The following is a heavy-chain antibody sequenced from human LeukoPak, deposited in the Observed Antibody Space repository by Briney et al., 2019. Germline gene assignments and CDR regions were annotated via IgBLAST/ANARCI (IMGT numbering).Heavy chain of an antibody. D-gene: IGHD3-9*01. V-gene: IGHV1-8*01. CDR2: MNPNSGNT. CDR1: GYTFTSYE. Sequence: ASVKVSCKASGYTFTSYEINWVRQATGQGLEWMGWMNPNSGNTGYAQKFQGRVTMTRNTSISTAYMELSSLRSEDTAVYYCAREYYDILTGRIYYYYGMDVWGQGTTVTVSS. J-gene: IGHJ6*02. CDR3: AREYYDILTGRIYYYYGMDV.